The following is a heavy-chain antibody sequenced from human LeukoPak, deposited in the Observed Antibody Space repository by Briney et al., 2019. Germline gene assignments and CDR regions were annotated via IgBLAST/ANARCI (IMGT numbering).Heavy chain of an antibody. Sequence: GGSLRLSCAASGFTVSSNEMSWVRQAPGKGLEWVSSISGGSTYYADSRKGRFTISRDNSKNTLHLQMNSLRAEDTAVYYCAGDYYGSGSPKYWGQGTLVTVSS. CDR3: AGDYYGSGSPKY. CDR2: ISGGST. J-gene: IGHJ4*02. D-gene: IGHD3-10*01. V-gene: IGHV3-38-3*01. CDR1: GFTVSSNE.